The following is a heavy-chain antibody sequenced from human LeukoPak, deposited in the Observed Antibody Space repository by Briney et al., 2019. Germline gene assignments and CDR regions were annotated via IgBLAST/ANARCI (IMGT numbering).Heavy chain of an antibody. CDR1: GFTFSDYI. V-gene: IGHV3-72*01. J-gene: IGHJ3*02. CDR3: TRDGGVSTKTAFDM. D-gene: IGHD3-16*01. Sequence: GGSLRLSCAASGFTFSDYILDWVRQAPGKGLEWVGRIRRGTNNYTTEYAASVKGRFIISRDDSKNSLYLHMNSLKTEDTAVYHCTRDGGVSTKTAFDMWGQGTMVTVSS. CDR2: IRRGTNNYTT.